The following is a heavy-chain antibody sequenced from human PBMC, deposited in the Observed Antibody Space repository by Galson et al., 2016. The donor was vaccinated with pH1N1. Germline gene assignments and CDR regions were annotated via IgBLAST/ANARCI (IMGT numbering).Heavy chain of an antibody. Sequence: LSLTCTDSGDSIGSGSYYWSWVRQPAGKGLEWIGRIYTSGSTNYNPSLKSRIFISLDTAKNQFSLRLSSVTAADTAVYYCARDSANSGDYVREFDCWGQGTLVTVSS. CDR1: GDSIGSGSYY. V-gene: IGHV4-61*02. CDR3: ARDSANSGDYVREFDC. CDR2: IYTSGST. J-gene: IGHJ4*02. D-gene: IGHD1-26*01.